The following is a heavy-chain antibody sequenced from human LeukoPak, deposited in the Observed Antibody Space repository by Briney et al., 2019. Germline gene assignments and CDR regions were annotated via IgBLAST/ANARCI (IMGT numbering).Heavy chain of an antibody. V-gene: IGHV3-23*01. CDR1: GFTFSIYA. Sequence: PGGSLRLSCAASGFTFSIYAMSWVRQAPGKGLEWVSTTSGSGGSTYYADSVKGRFTISRDNSKNTLFLQMSSLRAEDTAVYYCARAPIVAASGSAFDIWGQGTMVTVSS. CDR2: TSGSGGST. D-gene: IGHD1-26*01. CDR3: ARAPIVAASGSAFDI. J-gene: IGHJ3*02.